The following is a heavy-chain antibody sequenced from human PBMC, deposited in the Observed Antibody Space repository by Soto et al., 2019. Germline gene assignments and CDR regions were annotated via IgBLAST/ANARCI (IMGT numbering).Heavy chain of an antibody. CDR3: AKDTGADY. D-gene: IGHD3-10*01. V-gene: IGHV3-30*18. CDR2: ISYDGSDQ. J-gene: IGHJ4*02. Sequence: QVQLVASGGGVVQPGRSLRLSCAASGFTFSSDGMYWVRQAPGKGLEWVARISYDGSDQFYGDSVKGRFTISRDNSKNILHVQMTRLRSEDTAVYYCAKDTGADYWGQGTVGTVSA. CDR1: GFTFSSDG.